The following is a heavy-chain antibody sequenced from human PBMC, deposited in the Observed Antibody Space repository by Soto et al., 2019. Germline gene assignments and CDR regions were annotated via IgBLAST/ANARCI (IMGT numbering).Heavy chain of an antibody. Sequence: QITLKESGPTLVKPTQTLTLTCTLSGFSLSTSGVGVGWIRQPPGTALEWLALIYWDDDKRYSPSLKSKVTITKDTSKNQVALTKTNMDPVDTATYYCTLSTIVGTILRFDFWGQGTLVTVS. V-gene: IGHV2-5*02. D-gene: IGHD5-12*01. CDR2: IYWDDDK. CDR3: TLSTIVGTILRFDF. CDR1: GFSLSTSGVG. J-gene: IGHJ4*02.